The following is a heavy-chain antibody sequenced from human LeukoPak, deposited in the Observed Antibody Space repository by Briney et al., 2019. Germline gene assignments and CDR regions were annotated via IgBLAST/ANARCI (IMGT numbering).Heavy chain of an antibody. V-gene: IGHV3-15*01. D-gene: IGHD2-2*01. CDR2: IKSKTDGGTT. CDR1: GFTFSNAW. Sequence: GGSLRLSCAASGFTFSNAWMSWVRQAPGKGLEWVGRIKSKTDGGTTDFAAPVKGKFTISRDDSKNTLYLQMNSLRTEDTAVYYCAISRGDIVVVPASRRENYYMDVWGKGTTVTVSS. J-gene: IGHJ6*03. CDR3: AISRGDIVVVPASRRENYYMDV.